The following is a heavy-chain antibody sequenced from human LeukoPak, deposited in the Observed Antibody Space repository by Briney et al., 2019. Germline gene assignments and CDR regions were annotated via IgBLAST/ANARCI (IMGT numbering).Heavy chain of an antibody. V-gene: IGHV3-53*01. D-gene: IGHD3-10*01. CDR1: GFTVSSNY. CDR2: IYSGGST. CDR3: ASKNGSGSYFSNYYYYTDV. Sequence: PGGSLRLSCAASGFTVSSNYMSWVRQAPGKGLEWVSVIYSGGSTYYADSVKGRFTISRDNSKNTLYLRMNSLRAEDTAVYYCASKNGSGSYFSNYYYYTDVWGKGTTVTVSS. J-gene: IGHJ6*03.